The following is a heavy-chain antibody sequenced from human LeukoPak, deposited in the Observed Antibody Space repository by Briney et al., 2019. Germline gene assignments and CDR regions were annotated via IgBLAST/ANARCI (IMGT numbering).Heavy chain of an antibody. CDR1: GFTFSDYY. CDR2: ISSSGSTI. D-gene: IGHD7-27*01. V-gene: IGHV3-11*04. Sequence: SLRLSCAASGFTFSDYYMSWIRQSPGKGLECVSYISSSGSTIYYADSVKGRFTISRDNAKNTLYLQMNSLRAEDTAVYYCARVGTLSQAFDYWGQGTLVTVSS. CDR3: ARVGTLSQAFDY. J-gene: IGHJ4*02.